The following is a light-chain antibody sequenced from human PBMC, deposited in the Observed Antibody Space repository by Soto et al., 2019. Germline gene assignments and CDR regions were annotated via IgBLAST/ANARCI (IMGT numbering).Light chain of an antibody. J-gene: IGLJ1*01. CDR3: CSYKSSSSLV. V-gene: IGLV2-14*03. CDR2: DVT. CDR1: SSDVGAYNY. Sequence: QSALTQPASVPGSPGQSITISCTGTSSDVGAYNYVSWYQQYPGKAPKLMIYDVTSRPSGVSNRFSGSKSGNAASLTISGLQAEDEDDYYCCSYKSSSSLVFGTGTKVTVL.